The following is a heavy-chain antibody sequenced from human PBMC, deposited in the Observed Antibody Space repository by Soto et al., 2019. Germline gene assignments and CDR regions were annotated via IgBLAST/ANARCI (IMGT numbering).Heavy chain of an antibody. CDR2: ISSNSDTI. V-gene: IGHV3-9*02. J-gene: IGHJ4*02. Sequence: EVQLVESGGGLVQPGRSLRLSCVAYGFTADDYALHWVRQAPGKGLEWVSGISSNSDTIHYADSVKGRFTISRDNAKNSLFLQMNSLRPEDTAVYYCAKDMKWGGMTTIHYFDSWGQGTLVTVSS. CDR3: AKDMKWGGMTTIHYFDS. D-gene: IGHD4-17*01. CDR1: GFTADDYA.